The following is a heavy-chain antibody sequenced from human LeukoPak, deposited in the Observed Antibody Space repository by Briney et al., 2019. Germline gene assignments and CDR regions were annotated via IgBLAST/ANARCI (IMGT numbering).Heavy chain of an antibody. CDR2: VRHSGST. Sequence: SETLSLTCAVYGESITAYYWTWIRQPPGKRLEWIGEVRHSGSTNYNPSLKSRVTMSVDMSKNQFSLKLNSVTAADTDVYYCAGATATGTGRAFHYWAQGNLVPVSS. J-gene: IGHJ4*02. V-gene: IGHV4-34*01. CDR3: AGATATGTGRAFHY. D-gene: IGHD3-10*01. CDR1: GESITAYY.